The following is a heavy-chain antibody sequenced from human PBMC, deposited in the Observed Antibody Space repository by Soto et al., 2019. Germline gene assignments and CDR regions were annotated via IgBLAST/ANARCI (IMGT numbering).Heavy chain of an antibody. D-gene: IGHD2-15*01. V-gene: IGHV4-34*01. CDR1: GGSFSGYY. Sequence: QVQLQLWGAGLLKSSETLSLTCAVYGGSFSGYYCSWIRQPPGKRLEWIGEINHSGSTNYNPSLKSRVTISVDTSKNQFSLKVRSVAAADTAVYYCARVDCSGGSWYEYVGFDYWGQGTLVTVSS. CDR2: INHSGST. J-gene: IGHJ4*02. CDR3: ARVDCSGGSWYEYVGFDY.